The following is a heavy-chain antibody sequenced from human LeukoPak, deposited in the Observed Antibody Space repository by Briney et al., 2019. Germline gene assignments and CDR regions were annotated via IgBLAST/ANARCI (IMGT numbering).Heavy chain of an antibody. J-gene: IGHJ3*02. D-gene: IGHD6-13*01. Sequence: GGSLRLSCAASGFTFRSFWMSWVRQAPGKGLGWVANIKEDGSDKNYLDSVEGRFTISRDNAKNSLYLQMNSLRAEDTAVYYCARDLSSWRAFDIWGQGTMVTVSS. CDR2: IKEDGSDK. CDR1: GFTFRSFW. CDR3: ARDLSSWRAFDI. V-gene: IGHV3-7*01.